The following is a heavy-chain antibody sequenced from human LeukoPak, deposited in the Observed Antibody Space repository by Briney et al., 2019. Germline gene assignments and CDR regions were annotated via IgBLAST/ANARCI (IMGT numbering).Heavy chain of an antibody. D-gene: IGHD2-15*01. V-gene: IGHV3-23*01. CDR1: GFTFSISA. CDR3: AKQLGYCSDGSCYLPY. Sequence: KPGGSLRLSCAAPGFTFSISAMSWVRQAPGKGLDWVSAISNNGGYTYYADSVQGRFTISRDHSKSTLCLQMNSLRAEDTAVYYCAKQLGYCSDGSCYLPYWGQGNLVNVSS. J-gene: IGHJ4*02. CDR2: ISNNGGYT.